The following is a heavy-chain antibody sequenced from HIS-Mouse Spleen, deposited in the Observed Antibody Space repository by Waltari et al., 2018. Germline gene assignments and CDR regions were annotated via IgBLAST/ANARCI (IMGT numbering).Heavy chain of an antibody. Sequence: QVQLVESGGGVVQPGRSLRLSCAASGFTFSCYAMHWVRQAPGKGLEWVAVISYDGSNKYYADSVKGRFTISRDNSKNTLYLQMNSLRAEDTAVYYCARGFVDTAMVDYWGQGTLVTVSS. CDR2: ISYDGSNK. CDR1: GFTFSCYA. V-gene: IGHV3-30-3*01. J-gene: IGHJ4*02. D-gene: IGHD5-18*01. CDR3: ARGFVDTAMVDY.